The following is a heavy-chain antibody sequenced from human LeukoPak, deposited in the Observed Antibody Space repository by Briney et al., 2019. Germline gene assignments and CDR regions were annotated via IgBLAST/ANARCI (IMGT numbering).Heavy chain of an antibody. V-gene: IGHV7-4-1*02. D-gene: IGHD4-17*01. CDR2: VNTNTGNP. CDR3: ARGYTKDMTSVTHFDY. J-gene: IGHJ4*02. Sequence: ASVKVSCKASGYTFTSYAMNWVRQAPGQGLEWMGWVNTNTGNPTYAQGFTGRFVFSLDTSVSTAYLQISSLKAEDTAVYYCARGYTKDMTSVTHFDYWGQGTLVIVSS. CDR1: GYTFTSYA.